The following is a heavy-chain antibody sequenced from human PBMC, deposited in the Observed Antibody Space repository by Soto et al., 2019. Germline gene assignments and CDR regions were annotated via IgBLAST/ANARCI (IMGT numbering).Heavy chain of an antibody. Sequence: QVQLVESGGGVVQPGRSLRLSCAASGFTFSSYAMHWVRQAPGKGLEWVAVISYDGSNKYYADSVKGRFTFSRDNSKNTLYLQMNSLRAEDTAVYYCAREIYGDYIVDPWGQGTLVTVSS. V-gene: IGHV3-30-3*01. CDR3: AREIYGDYIVDP. J-gene: IGHJ5*02. CDR2: ISYDGSNK. D-gene: IGHD4-17*01. CDR1: GFTFSSYA.